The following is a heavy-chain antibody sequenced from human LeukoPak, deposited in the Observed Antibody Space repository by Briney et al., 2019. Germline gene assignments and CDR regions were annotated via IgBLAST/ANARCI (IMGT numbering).Heavy chain of an antibody. CDR1: GDSINSYY. V-gene: IGHV4-59*01. J-gene: IGHJ3*02. Sequence: SETPSLTCTASGDSINSYYWSWIRQPPGKGLEWIGYGSYTGTSNSNPSLQSRVTISVDTSTQQFSLKLISVTAADTAVYYCARDSAIVGAGDAFDIWGQGTLVIVSS. D-gene: IGHD1-26*01. CDR3: ARDSAIVGAGDAFDI. CDR2: GSYTGTS.